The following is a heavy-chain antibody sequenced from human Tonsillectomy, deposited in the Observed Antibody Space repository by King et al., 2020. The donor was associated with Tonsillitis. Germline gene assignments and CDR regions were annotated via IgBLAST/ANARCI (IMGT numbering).Heavy chain of an antibody. V-gene: IGHV3-33*01. CDR2: IWYHGSNQ. Sequence: VQLVESGGGVVQPGRSLRLSCAASGFGFSTYGMHWVRQAPGKGLDGVAMIWYHGSNQYYADSVKGRFTISRDNSKKTLYLQMNSLRAEDTAVYYCARDPGVAAAAAEEDYYYGMDVWGRGTTVIVSS. CDR1: GFGFSTYG. D-gene: IGHD6-13*01. CDR3: ARDPGVAAAAAEEDYYYGMDV. J-gene: IGHJ6*02.